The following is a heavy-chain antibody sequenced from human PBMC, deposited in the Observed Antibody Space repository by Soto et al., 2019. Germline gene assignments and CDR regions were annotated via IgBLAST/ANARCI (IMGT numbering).Heavy chain of an antibody. J-gene: IGHJ1*01. Sequence: QVQLQQWGAGLLKPSETLSLTCAVYGGSFSGYYWSWIHQPPGKGLEWIGEINHSGSTNYNPSLKSRDTISVDTSKNQFSLKLSSVTAADTAVYYCARGRLLQLWPRGYFQHWGQGTLVTVSS. CDR3: ARGRLLQLWPRGYFQH. CDR1: GGSFSGYY. CDR2: INHSGST. V-gene: IGHV4-34*01. D-gene: IGHD5-18*01.